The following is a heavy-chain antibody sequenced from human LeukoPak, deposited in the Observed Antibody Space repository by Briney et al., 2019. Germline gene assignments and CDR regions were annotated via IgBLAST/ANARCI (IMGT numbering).Heavy chain of an antibody. CDR2: IYTSGST. V-gene: IGHV4-4*07. Sequence: PSETLSLTCTVSGGSISSYYWSCIRQPAGKGLEWIGRIYTSGSTNYNPSLKSRVTMSVDTSKNQFSLKLSSVTAADTAVYYCARVSESGGSLDAFDIWGQGTMVTVSS. D-gene: IGHD2-15*01. CDR1: GGSISSYY. CDR3: ARVSESGGSLDAFDI. J-gene: IGHJ3*02.